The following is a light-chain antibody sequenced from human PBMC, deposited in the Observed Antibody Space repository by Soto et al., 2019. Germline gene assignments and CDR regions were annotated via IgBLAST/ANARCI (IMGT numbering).Light chain of an antibody. CDR3: QQFNSYWT. Sequence: DIQVTQSPATLSSYLLDIVTITCRASQSISSWLAWYQQKPGKAPKLLIYKASSLESGVPSRFSGSGSGTEFTLTISSLQTDDLATYYCQQFNSYWTFGQGTKVDI. CDR1: QSISSW. CDR2: KAS. J-gene: IGKJ1*01. V-gene: IGKV1-5*03.